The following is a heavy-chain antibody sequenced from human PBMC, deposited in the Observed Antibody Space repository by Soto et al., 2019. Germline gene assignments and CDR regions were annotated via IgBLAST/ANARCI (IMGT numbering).Heavy chain of an antibody. CDR2: IKQDGSEK. CDR1: GFTFSSYW. J-gene: IGHJ6*02. D-gene: IGHD3-16*01. CDR3: ATLQGDYYYYGMDV. Sequence: PGGSLRLSCAASGFTFSSYWMSWVRQAPGKGLEWVANIKQDGSEKYYVDSVKGRFTISRDNAKNSLYLQMNSLRAEDTAVYYCATLQGDYYYYGMDVWGQGTTVTVSS. V-gene: IGHV3-7*01.